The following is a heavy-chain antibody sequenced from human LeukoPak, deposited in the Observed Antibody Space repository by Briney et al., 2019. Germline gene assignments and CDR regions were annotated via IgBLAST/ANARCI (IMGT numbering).Heavy chain of an antibody. V-gene: IGHV3-23*01. CDR3: AKDLPDDYYDFWSGPDFDY. Sequence: GRSLRLSCAASGFTFSSYWMSWVRQAPGKGLEWVSAISGSGGSTYYADSVKGRFTISRDNSKNTLYLQMNSLRAEDTAVYYCAKDLPDDYYDFWSGPDFDYWGQGTLVTVSS. CDR1: GFTFSSYW. J-gene: IGHJ4*02. D-gene: IGHD3-3*01. CDR2: ISGSGGST.